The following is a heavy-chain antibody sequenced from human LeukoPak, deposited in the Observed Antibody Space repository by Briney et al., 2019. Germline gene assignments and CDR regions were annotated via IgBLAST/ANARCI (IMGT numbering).Heavy chain of an antibody. J-gene: IGHJ5*02. CDR3: ARDLGYYDSSGYYNWFDP. CDR2: IYHSGST. CDR1: GYSISSGYY. D-gene: IGHD3-22*01. Sequence: PSETLSLTCTVSGYSISSGYYWGWIRQPPGKGLEWIGSIYHSGSTNYNPSLKSRVTISVDTSKNQFSLKLSSVTAADTAVYYCARDLGYYDSSGYYNWFDPWGQGTLVTVSS. V-gene: IGHV4-38-2*02.